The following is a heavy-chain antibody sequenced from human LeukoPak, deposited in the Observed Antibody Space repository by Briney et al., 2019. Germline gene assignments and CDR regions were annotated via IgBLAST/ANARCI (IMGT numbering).Heavy chain of an antibody. CDR1: GYRFIYYY. J-gene: IGHJ4*02. CDR3: VPTPEAYSSNWNV. CDR2: INPDSGFT. V-gene: IGHV1-2*02. D-gene: IGHD1-1*01. Sequence: ASVKVSCKASGYRFIYYYMHWVRQAPGQGLEFMGWINPDSGFTNYAQKFRGRVTMTRDTSISTAYIEVSRLRSDDTAVYYCVPTPEAYSSNWNVWGPGTLVTVSS.